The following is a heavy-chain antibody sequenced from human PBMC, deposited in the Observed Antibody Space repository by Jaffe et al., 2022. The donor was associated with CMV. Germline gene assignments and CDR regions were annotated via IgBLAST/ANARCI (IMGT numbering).Heavy chain of an antibody. V-gene: IGHV3-30*18. Sequence: QVQLVESGGGVVQPGRSLRLSCAASGFTFSSYGMHWVRQAPGKGLEWVAVISYDGSNKYYADSVKGRFTISRDNSKNTLYLQMNSLRAEDTAVYYCAKDRIGPKVVPAAIPHYYYGMDVWGQGTTVTVSS. CDR3: AKDRIGPKVVPAAIPHYYYGMDV. D-gene: IGHD2-2*02. CDR1: GFTFSSYG. CDR2: ISYDGSNK. J-gene: IGHJ6*02.